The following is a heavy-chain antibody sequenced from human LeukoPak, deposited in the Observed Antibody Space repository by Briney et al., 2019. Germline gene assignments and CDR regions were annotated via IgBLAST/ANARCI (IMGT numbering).Heavy chain of an antibody. V-gene: IGHV3-48*04. J-gene: IGHJ4*02. CDR3: ARIAVTGMWYFDY. Sequence: GGSLRLSCAASGFTFSSYWMSWVRQAPGKGLEGVSYISSSGSITYYADSVKGRFTISRDNAKKSLYLQMNSLRAEDTAVYYCARIAVTGMWYFDYWGQGTQVTVSS. CDR1: GFTFSSYW. CDR2: ISSSGSIT. D-gene: IGHD6-19*01.